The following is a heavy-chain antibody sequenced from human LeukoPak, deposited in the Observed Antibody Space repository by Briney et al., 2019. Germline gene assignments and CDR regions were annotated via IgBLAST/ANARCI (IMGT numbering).Heavy chain of an antibody. Sequence: ASVKVSCKASGYTFTSHGINWVRQAPGQGLEWMGWISAYNGNTIYAQNLQGRVTMTTDTSTSTAYMELRSLRSNDTALYYCARTCSGASCYSPYWGQGTLVTVSS. V-gene: IGHV1-18*01. D-gene: IGHD2-15*01. CDR3: ARTCSGASCYSPY. CDR1: GYTFTSHG. J-gene: IGHJ4*02. CDR2: ISAYNGNT.